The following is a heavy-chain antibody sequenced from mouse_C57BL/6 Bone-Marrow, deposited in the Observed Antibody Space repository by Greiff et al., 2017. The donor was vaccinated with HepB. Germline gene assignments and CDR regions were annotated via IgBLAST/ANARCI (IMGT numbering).Heavy chain of an antibody. V-gene: IGHV1-55*01. D-gene: IGHD1-1*01. CDR1: GYTFTSYW. CDR3: ARDGSSYWYFDV. J-gene: IGHJ1*03. Sequence: QLQQPGAELVKPGASVKMSCKASGYTFTSYWITWVKQRPGQGLEWIGDIYPGSGSTNYNEKFKSKATLTVDTSSSTAYMQLSSLTSEDSAVYYCARDGSSYWYFDVWGTGTTVTVSS. CDR2: IYPGSGST.